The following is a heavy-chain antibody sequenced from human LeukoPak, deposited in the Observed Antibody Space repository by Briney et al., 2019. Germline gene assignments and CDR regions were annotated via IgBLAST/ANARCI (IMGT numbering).Heavy chain of an antibody. V-gene: IGHV3-21*01. D-gene: IGHD2-8*02. CDR1: GFSLSNYD. J-gene: IGHJ4*02. Sequence: GGSLRLSCAASGFSLSNYDTVWVRQAPGKGLEWIAATGLSTTYIAYADSVKGRFTISRDNAKNSVYLQMTSLGAEDTAVYYCATYTQYFGAPGGADYWGLGTLVTVSS. CDR3: ATYTQYFGAPGGADY. CDR2: TGLSTTYI.